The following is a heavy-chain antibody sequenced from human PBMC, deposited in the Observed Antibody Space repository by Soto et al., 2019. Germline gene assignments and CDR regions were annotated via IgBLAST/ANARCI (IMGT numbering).Heavy chain of an antibody. J-gene: IGHJ6*02. Sequence: ASVKVSCKASGYTFSSYYMNWVRQAPGQGLEWLGIINPSGGYTTYAQRFLGRVTMTSDTSTSTVHMELGSLTSEDTAVYYCAKNGQPPYYYYGLDVWGQGTKVTVSS. CDR1: GYTFSSYY. D-gene: IGHD2-8*01. CDR3: AKNGQPPYYYYGLDV. CDR2: INPSGGYT. V-gene: IGHV1-46*01.